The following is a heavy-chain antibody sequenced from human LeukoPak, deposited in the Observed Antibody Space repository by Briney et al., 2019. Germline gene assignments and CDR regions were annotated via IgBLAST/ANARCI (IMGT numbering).Heavy chain of an antibody. CDR3: ARDGYYYYMDV. CDR2: ISGSGGST. Sequence: GGTLRLSCAASGFTFSSYGMSWVRQAPGKGLEWVSAISGSGGSTYYADSVKGRFTISRDNAKNSLYLQMNSLRAEDTAVYYCARDGYYYYMDVWGKGTTVTISS. V-gene: IGHV3-23*01. J-gene: IGHJ6*03. CDR1: GFTFSSYG.